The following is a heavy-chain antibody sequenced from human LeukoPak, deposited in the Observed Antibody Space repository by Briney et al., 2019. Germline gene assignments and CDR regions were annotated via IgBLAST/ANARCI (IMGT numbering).Heavy chain of an antibody. J-gene: IGHJ4*02. V-gene: IGHV4-39*01. CDR2: IYHSGRT. CDR3: VSSSWAFDL. CDR1: SGSISSSPYY. D-gene: IGHD6-13*01. Sequence: SETLSLTCIVSSGSISSSPYYWGWVRQPPGKGLEWIGSIYHSGRTYYNPSLKSRVTISVDTSKNQFSLRVTSVTAADTAAYYCVSSSWAFDLWGQGTLVSVSS.